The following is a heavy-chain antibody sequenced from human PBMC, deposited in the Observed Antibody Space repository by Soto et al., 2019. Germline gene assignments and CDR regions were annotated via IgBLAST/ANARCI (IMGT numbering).Heavy chain of an antibody. Sequence: ASVKVSCKASGYIFSNFDINWVRQATGQGLEWLGWMNTNTGNTGYAPKFQGRVSMTRNISINTAYMELSSLRSEDTAVYYCARGRVRKYGSGIFDPSGLGSLDTVST. J-gene: IGHJ5*01. CDR3: ARGRVRKYGSGIFDP. CDR2: MNTNTGNT. CDR1: GYIFSNFD. V-gene: IGHV1-8*01. D-gene: IGHD3-10*01.